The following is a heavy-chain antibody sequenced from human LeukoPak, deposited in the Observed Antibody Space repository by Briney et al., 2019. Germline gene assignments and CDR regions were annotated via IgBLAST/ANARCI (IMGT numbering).Heavy chain of an antibody. V-gene: IGHV5-51*01. D-gene: IGHD3-22*01. Sequence: GESLKISCKGSGYSFTSYWIGWVRQMPGKGLEWMGIIYPGDSDTRYSPSFQGQVTISADKSISTAYLQWSSLKASDTAMYYCARNADDSSGYYLAAFDIWGQGTMVTVSS. CDR3: ARNADDSSGYYLAAFDI. J-gene: IGHJ3*02. CDR1: GYSFTSYW. CDR2: IYPGDSDT.